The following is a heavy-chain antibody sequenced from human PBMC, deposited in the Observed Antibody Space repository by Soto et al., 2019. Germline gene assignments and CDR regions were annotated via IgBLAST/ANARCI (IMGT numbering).Heavy chain of an antibody. V-gene: IGHV3-23*01. J-gene: IGHJ4*02. CDR1: GFTFSSYA. D-gene: IGHD3-22*01. CDR3: AKEPIGDFDY. Sequence: EVQLLESGGGLVQPGESLRLSCAASGFTFSSYAMSWVRQAPGTGLEWVSTITISGGGTYYADSMKGRFTISRDNSKNTLYLQMTSLRAEGTAVYYCAKEPIGDFDYWGQGTLVTVSS. CDR2: ITISGGGT.